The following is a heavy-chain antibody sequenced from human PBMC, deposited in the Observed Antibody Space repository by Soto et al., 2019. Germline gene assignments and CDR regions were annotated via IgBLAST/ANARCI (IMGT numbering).Heavy chain of an antibody. CDR1: GGSIRSYY. J-gene: IGHJ4*02. Sequence: SETLSLTCTVSGGSIRSYYWSWIRQPPGKGLEWIGYIYYSGSTNYNPSLKSRVTISVDTSKNQFSLKLSSVTAADTAVYYCARNLQQQQFDYWGQGTLVTVSS. V-gene: IGHV4-59*01. D-gene: IGHD6-13*01. CDR3: ARNLQQQQFDY. CDR2: IYYSGST.